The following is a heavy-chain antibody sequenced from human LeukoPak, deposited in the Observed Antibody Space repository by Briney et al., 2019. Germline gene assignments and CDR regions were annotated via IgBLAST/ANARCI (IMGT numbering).Heavy chain of an antibody. CDR3: AGGRPRITIFGVVRSNWFDP. J-gene: IGHJ5*02. Sequence: SETLSLTCAVYGGSFSGYYWSWIRQPPGKGLEWIGEINHSGSTNYNPSLKSRVTISVDTSKNQFSLKLSSVTAADTAVYYCAGGRPRITIFGVVRSNWFDPWGQGTLVTVSS. D-gene: IGHD3-3*01. CDR2: INHSGST. V-gene: IGHV4-34*01. CDR1: GGSFSGYY.